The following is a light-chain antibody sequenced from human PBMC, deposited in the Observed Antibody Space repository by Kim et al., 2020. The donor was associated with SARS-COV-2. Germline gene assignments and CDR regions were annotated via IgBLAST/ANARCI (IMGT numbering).Light chain of an antibody. J-gene: IGKJ2*01. Sequence: SAYVGDRVTITCRASENIGTWLAWYQQKPGRAPSLLIYLASTLESGVPSRFSGTGSGTKFSLSITSLQPDDFATYYCQHYSRFPYTFGQGTKLEI. CDR3: QHYSRFPYT. CDR2: LAS. V-gene: IGKV1-5*03. CDR1: ENIGTW.